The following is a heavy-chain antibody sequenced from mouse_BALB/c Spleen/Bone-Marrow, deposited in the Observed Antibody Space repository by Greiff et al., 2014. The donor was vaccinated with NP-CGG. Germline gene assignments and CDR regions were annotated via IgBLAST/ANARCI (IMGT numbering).Heavy chain of an antibody. CDR3: ARYDYGVYFDY. V-gene: IGHV14-3*02. J-gene: IGHJ2*01. CDR1: GFNIKDTY. CDR2: IDPANGNT. D-gene: IGHD2-4*01. Sequence: VQLKESGAELVEPGASVKLSCTASGFNIKDTYMHWVKQRPEQGLEWIGRIDPANGNTKYDPKFQGKATITADTSSNTAYLQLSSLTSEDTAVYYCARYDYGVYFDYWGQSTTLTVSS.